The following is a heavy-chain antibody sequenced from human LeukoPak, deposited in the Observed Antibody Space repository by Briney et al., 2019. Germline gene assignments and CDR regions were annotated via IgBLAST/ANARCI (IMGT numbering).Heavy chain of an antibody. D-gene: IGHD3-10*01. CDR3: AEDLNGFRGIIIPLGSPFGY. CDR1: GFTFSSYG. Sequence: GRSLRLYCAPSGFTFSSYGIHWVRQAPGKGLGWVAVISSDGSNKYYADSVKGRFTISRDNSKNTLSLHMNSLRADETAEYYCAEDLNGFRGIIIPLGSPFGYRGQVTLVTVSS. V-gene: IGHV3-30*18. CDR2: ISSDGSNK. J-gene: IGHJ4*02.